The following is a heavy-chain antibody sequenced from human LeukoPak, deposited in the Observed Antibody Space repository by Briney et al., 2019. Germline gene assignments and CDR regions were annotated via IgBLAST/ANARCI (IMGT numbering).Heavy chain of an antibody. CDR1: GGTFSSYA. V-gene: IGHV1-69*04. Sequence: SVKVSCKASGGTFSSYAISSVRQPPGQGLEWMGRIIPIFGIANLAQKFQGRVTITADKSTSTAYMELSSLRSENTAVYNCARGRTNPSDYYGMDVWGQGTTVTVSS. CDR2: IIPIFGIA. D-gene: IGHD2-8*01. J-gene: IGHJ6*02. CDR3: ARGRTNPSDYYGMDV.